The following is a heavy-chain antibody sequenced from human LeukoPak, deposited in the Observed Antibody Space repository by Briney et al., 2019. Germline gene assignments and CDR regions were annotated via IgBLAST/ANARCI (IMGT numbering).Heavy chain of an antibody. Sequence: TSETLSLTCTVSGGSISSSSYYWGWIRQPPGKGLEWVSVIYTGGTTYYRDSVKGRFTISRHISKNMVNLQMDSLRPEDTAVYFCASGPTYDYVRVLLYWGQGTLVTVSS. V-gene: IGHV3-53*04. J-gene: IGHJ4*02. CDR1: GGSISSSSYY. CDR3: ASGPTYDYVRVLLY. CDR2: IYTGGTT. D-gene: IGHD3-16*01.